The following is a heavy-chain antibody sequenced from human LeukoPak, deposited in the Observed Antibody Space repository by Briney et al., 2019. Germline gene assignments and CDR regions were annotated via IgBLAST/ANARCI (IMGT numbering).Heavy chain of an antibody. D-gene: IGHD3-22*01. V-gene: IGHV4-4*07. CDR2: NYSSGST. Sequence: SETLSLTCTVSGGSISSYYWSWLRQPAGKGLEWIGRNYSSGSTNYNPSLKSRVTMSVDTSKTQFSLKLSSVTAADTAVYYCARDRYYYARSGYLYFDYWGQGTLVTVSS. CDR3: ARDRYYYARSGYLYFDY. CDR1: GGSISSYY. J-gene: IGHJ4*02.